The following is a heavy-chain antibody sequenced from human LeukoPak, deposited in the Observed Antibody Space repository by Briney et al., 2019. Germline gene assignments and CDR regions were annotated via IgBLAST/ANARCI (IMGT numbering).Heavy chain of an antibody. V-gene: IGHV6-1*01. CDR2: TYYRSKWYN. CDR3: ARTRDHHYRSSWYPNWFDP. Sequence: SQTLSLTCAISGDSVSSNSAAWNWIRQSPSRGLEWLGRTYYRSKWYNDYAVSVKSRITINPDTSKNQFSLQLNSVTPEDTAVYYCARTRDHHYRSSWYPNWFDPWGQGTLVTVSS. CDR1: GDSVSSNSAA. J-gene: IGHJ5*02. D-gene: IGHD6-13*01.